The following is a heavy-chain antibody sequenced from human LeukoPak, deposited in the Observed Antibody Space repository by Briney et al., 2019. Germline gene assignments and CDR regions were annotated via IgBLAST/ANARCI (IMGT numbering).Heavy chain of an antibody. V-gene: IGHV3-48*04. CDR1: GFTFNNYA. Sequence: SGGSLRLSCVASGFTFNNYAMHWVRQAPGKGLEWVSYISSSSSTIYYADSVKGRFTISRDNAKNSLYLQMNSLRAEDTAVYYCARDKIYYGSGSYFDYWGQGTLVTVSS. CDR3: ARDKIYYGSGSYFDY. J-gene: IGHJ4*02. D-gene: IGHD3-10*01. CDR2: ISSSSSTI.